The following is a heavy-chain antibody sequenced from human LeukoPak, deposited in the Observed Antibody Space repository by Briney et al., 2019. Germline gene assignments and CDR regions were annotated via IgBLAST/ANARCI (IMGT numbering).Heavy chain of an antibody. CDR2: IKQDGSEK. V-gene: IGHV3-7*01. CDR3: ARDSSWVLSLDY. Sequence: PGGSLRLSCAASGFPFSSYWMSWARPAPGKGLEWVANIKQDGSEKYYVDSVKGRFTISRDNAKNSLYLQMNSLRAEDTAVYYCARDSSWVLSLDYWGQGTLVTVSS. D-gene: IGHD6-13*01. CDR1: GFPFSSYW. J-gene: IGHJ4*02.